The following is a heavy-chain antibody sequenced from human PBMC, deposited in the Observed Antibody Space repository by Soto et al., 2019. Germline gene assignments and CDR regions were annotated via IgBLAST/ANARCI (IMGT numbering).Heavy chain of an antibody. V-gene: IGHV3-53*01. CDR1: GFTVSSNY. CDR2: IYGGGST. D-gene: IGHD1-1*01. CDR3: ARVPERYYFDY. J-gene: IGHJ4*02. Sequence: GGSLRLSCAASGFTVSSNYMSWVRQAPGKGLEWVSVIYGGGSTYYADSVKGRFTISRDNSKNTLYLQMNSLRAEDTAVYYCARVPERYYFDYWGQGTLVTVSS.